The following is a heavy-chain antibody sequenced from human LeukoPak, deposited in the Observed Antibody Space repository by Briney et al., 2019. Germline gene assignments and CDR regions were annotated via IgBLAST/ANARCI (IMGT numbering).Heavy chain of an antibody. CDR2: MNPNSGNT. J-gene: IGHJ4*02. D-gene: IGHD5-24*01. V-gene: IGHV1-8*01. CDR1: GDTFTSYD. Sequence: GASVKVSCKASGDTFTSYDINWVRQATGQGLEWMGWMNPNSGNTGYAQKFQGRVTMTRNTSISTAYMELSSLRSEDTAVYYCAREMATKAYVIDYWGQGTLVTVSS. CDR3: AREMATKAYVIDY.